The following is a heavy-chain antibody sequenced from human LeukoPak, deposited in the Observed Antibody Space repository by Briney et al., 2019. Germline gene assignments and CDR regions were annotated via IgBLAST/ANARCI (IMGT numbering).Heavy chain of an antibody. CDR2: INDGGGST. CDR3: AKVQGGSGAWNDAFDI. D-gene: IGHD1-1*01. CDR1: GFRFSNYA. V-gene: IGHV3-23*01. J-gene: IGHJ3*02. Sequence: PGGSLRLSCAASGFRFSNYAMSWVRQAPGKGLEWVSSINDGGGSTFYADSVEGRFTISRDNSKNTLYSQMNSLRAEDTAVYYCAKVQGGSGAWNDAFDIGGQGTMVTVSS.